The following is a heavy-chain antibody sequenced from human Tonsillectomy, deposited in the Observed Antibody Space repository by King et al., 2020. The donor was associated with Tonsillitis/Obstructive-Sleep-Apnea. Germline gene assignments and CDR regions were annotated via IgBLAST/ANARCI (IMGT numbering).Heavy chain of an antibody. J-gene: IGHJ6*03. CDR3: AREGVEKGDCSGGSCYSYYYYYMDV. V-gene: IGHV3-53*01. CDR2: IYSGGST. CDR1: GFTVSSNY. D-gene: IGHD2-15*01. Sequence: VQLVESGGGLIQPGGSLRLSCAASGFTVSSNYMSWVRQAPGKGLEWVSVIYSGGSTYYADSVKGRFTISRDNSKNTLYLQMNSLRAEDTAVYYCAREGVEKGDCSGGSCYSYYYYYMDVWGKGTTVTVSS.